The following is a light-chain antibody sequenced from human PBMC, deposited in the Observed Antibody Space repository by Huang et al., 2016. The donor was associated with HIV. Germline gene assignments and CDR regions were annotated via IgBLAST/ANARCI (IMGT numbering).Light chain of an antibody. CDR2: AAS. CDR3: HQLNSYPRT. Sequence: IQLTQSPSSLSASVGDRVTITCRASQDISSYLAWYQQKPGKAPKVLIYAASTVQSGVPSRFSGSGSGTDFTLAISSLQPEDFATYYCHQLNSYPRTFGQGTTVELK. J-gene: IGKJ1*01. CDR1: QDISSY. V-gene: IGKV1-9*01.